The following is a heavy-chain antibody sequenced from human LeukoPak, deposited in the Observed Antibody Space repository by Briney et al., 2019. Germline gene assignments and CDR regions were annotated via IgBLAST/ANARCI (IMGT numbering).Heavy chain of an antibody. Sequence: GGSLRLYCAVSGFTVSTEYMGWVRQAPGKGLEWVSLINSGDSTSYADSVKGRFTISRHNSKNTLYLQMNSLRAEDTAVYYCARALYYFDYWGQGTLVTVSS. J-gene: IGHJ4*02. CDR2: INSGDST. CDR3: ARALYYFDY. V-gene: IGHV3-53*04. CDR1: GFTVSTEY.